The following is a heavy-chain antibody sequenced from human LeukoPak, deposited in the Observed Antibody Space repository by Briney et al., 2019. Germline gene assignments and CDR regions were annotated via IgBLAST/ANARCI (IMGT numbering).Heavy chain of an antibody. CDR1: GGSITNSSYY. V-gene: IGHV4-39*07. D-gene: IGHD3-10*01. J-gene: IGHJ4*02. CDR2: IYYSGST. CDR3: ARRHTSRLWFGELRQWGYYFDY. Sequence: SETLSLTCTVSGGSITNSSYYWGWIRQPPGKGLEWIATIYYSGSTYYNPSLKSRVTISVDTSKNQFSLKLSSATAADTAVYYCARRHTSRLWFGELRQWGYYFDYWGQGTLVTVSS.